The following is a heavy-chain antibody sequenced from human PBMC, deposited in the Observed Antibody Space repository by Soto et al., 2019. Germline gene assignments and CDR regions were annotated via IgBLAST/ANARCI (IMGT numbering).Heavy chain of an antibody. CDR3: ERSSGYCSSTSCYSFYYYYYGMDV. Sequence: QVQLQESGPGLVKPSQTLSLTCTVSGGSISSGGYYWSWIRPHPGKGRERIGYIYYMGSAYYNPSLKSRVTISVDTSKNRFSLKLSSVTASDTAVYYCERSSGYCSSTSCYSFYYYYYGMDVWGQGRTVTAAS. J-gene: IGHJ6*02. V-gene: IGHV4-31*03. D-gene: IGHD2-2*02. CDR2: IYYMGSA. CDR1: GGSISSGGYY.